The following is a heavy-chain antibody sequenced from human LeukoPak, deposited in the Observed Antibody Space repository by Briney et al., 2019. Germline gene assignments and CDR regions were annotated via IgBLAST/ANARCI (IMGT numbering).Heavy chain of an antibody. J-gene: IGHJ4*02. CDR1: GGSISSSAW. CDR2: VYHSGTT. D-gene: IGHD6-13*01. CDR3: ARDLGSSWFEPLDY. V-gene: IGHV4-4*02. Sequence: SETLSLTCAVSGGSISSSAWWSWVRQPPGKGLEWIGEVYHSGTTNYNSFLKSRVTISVDTSKNQFSLKLTSATAADTAVYYCARDLGSSWFEPLDYWGQGILVIVSS.